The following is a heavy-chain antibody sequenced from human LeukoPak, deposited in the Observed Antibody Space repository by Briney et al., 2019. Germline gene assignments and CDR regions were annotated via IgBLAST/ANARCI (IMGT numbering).Heavy chain of an antibody. CDR2: VNTDGSKR. Sequence: GSLTLSCAAYALIFSGYWMHWVSQAQGKGRQCVSRVNTDGSKRNYADGVNGRFTISRDNPQNTVYLQLNSLTVDDTAVYYCVRVIEAGPTWDKWGQHGLLTV. V-gene: IGHV3-74*01. CDR3: VRVIEAGPTWDK. CDR1: ALIFSGYW. D-gene: IGHD3-16*02. J-gene: IGHJ1*01.